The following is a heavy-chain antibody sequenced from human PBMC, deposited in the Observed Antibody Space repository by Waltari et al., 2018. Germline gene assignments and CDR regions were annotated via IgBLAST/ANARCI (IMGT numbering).Heavy chain of an antibody. CDR1: GYSFTSYW. CDR3: ARQTITIFGVADY. D-gene: IGHD3-3*01. CDR2: IYPGDSDT. Sequence: EVQLVQSGAEVKKPGESLKISCTGSGYSFTSYWTGCLRQMPGKGLEWMWIIYPGDSDTRYSPSFQGKVTISADKSISTAYLQWSSMKASDTAMYYCARQTITIFGVADYWGQGTLVTVSS. J-gene: IGHJ4*02. V-gene: IGHV5-51*01.